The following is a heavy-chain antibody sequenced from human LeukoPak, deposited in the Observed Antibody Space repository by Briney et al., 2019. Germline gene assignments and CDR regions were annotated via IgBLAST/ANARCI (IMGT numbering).Heavy chain of an antibody. CDR3: ARGPGLLWFGELFRYFDY. D-gene: IGHD3-10*01. CDR1: GGSFSGYY. J-gene: IGHJ4*02. CDR2: INHSGST. Sequence: PSETLSLTCAVYGGSFSGYYWSWIRQPPGKGLEWIGEINHSGSTNYNPSLKSRVTISVDTSKNQFSLKLSSVTAADTAVYYCARGPGLLWFGELFRYFDYWGQGTLVTVSS. V-gene: IGHV4-34*01.